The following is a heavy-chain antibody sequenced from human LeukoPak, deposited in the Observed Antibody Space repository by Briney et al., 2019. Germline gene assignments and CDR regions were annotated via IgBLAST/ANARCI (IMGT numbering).Heavy chain of an antibody. CDR2: IYPADSDI. CDR3: ARQEYCSGGSCYTWFDP. Sequence: GESLKISCKGSGYSINIYWIGWVRQMPGKGLEWMGIIYPADSDIRYSPSFQGQVTISADKSISTAYLQWSSLKASDTAMYYCARQEYCSGGSCYTWFDPWGQGTLVTVSS. J-gene: IGHJ5*02. D-gene: IGHD2-15*01. V-gene: IGHV5-51*01. CDR1: GYSINIYW.